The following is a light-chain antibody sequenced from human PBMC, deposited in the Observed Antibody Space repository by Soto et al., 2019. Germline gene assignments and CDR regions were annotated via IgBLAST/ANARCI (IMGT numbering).Light chain of an antibody. CDR1: QNIRSNY. J-gene: IGKJ5*01. CDR3: QLRST. V-gene: IGKV3-20*01. Sequence: EIVLTQSPGTLSLTPGERATLSCRASQNIRSNYLAWYQQKPGQAPRLLIFGASSRATGIPDTFTGSGSGTDFTLTISRLEAEDSAVYYCQLRSTFGQGTRLEIK. CDR2: GAS.